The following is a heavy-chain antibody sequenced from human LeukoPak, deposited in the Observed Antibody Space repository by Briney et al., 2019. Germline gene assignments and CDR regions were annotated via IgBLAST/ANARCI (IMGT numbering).Heavy chain of an antibody. Sequence: PGGSLRLSCAASGFTFSNSAMSWVRQAPGKGLEWVSAISGSGGSTYYADSVKGRFTISRDNSKNTLYLQMNSLRAEDTAVYYCARDHPPDYYDSSGYYPNDAFDIWGQGTMVTVSS. CDR2: ISGSGGST. J-gene: IGHJ3*02. V-gene: IGHV3-23*01. CDR1: GFTFSNSA. CDR3: ARDHPPDYYDSSGYYPNDAFDI. D-gene: IGHD3-22*01.